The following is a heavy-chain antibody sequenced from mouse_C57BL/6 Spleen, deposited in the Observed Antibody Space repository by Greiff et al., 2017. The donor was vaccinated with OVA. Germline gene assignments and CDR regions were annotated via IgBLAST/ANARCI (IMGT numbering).Heavy chain of an antibody. CDR1: GFTFSSYG. Sequence: EVMLVESGGDLVKPGGSLKLSCAASGFTFSSYGMSWVRQTPDKRLEWVATISSGGSYTYYPDSVKGRFTISRDNAKNTLYLQMSSLKSEDTAMYYCARHLCAYWGQGTLVTVSA. J-gene: IGHJ3*01. CDR2: ISSGGSYT. V-gene: IGHV5-6*02. CDR3: ARHLCAY.